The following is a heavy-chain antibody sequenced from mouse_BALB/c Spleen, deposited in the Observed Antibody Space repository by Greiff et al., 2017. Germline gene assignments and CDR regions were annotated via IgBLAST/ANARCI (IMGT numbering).Heavy chain of an antibody. CDR1: GYAFSSYW. V-gene: IGHV1-80*01. J-gene: IGHJ2*01. CDR2: IYPGDGDT. Sequence: QVHVKQSGAELVRPGSSVKISCKASGYAFSSYWMNWVKQRPGQGLEWIGQIYPGDGDTNYNGKFKGKATLTADKSSSTAYMQLSSLTSEDSAVYFCARSPGAHWGQGTTLTVSS. CDR3: ARSPGAH.